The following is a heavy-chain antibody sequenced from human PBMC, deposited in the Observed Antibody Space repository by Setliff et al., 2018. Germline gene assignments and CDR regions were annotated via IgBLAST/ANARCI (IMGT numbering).Heavy chain of an antibody. V-gene: IGHV3-11*04. Sequence: GGSLRLSCAASGFTFSDYYMSWIRQAPGRGLEWVSYISGSGTTIYYADSVKGRFTISRDNAKNSLYLQMNSLRAEDTAVYYCARAPAHDYADYMFMTTMGYYFDYWGQGTLVTVSS. D-gene: IGHD4-17*01. CDR2: ISGSGTTI. CDR3: ARAPAHDYADYMFMTTMGYYFDY. CDR1: GFTFSDYY. J-gene: IGHJ4*02.